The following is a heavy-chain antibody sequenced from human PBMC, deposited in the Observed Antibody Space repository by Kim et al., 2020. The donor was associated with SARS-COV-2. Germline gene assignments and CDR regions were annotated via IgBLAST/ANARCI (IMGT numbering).Heavy chain of an antibody. V-gene: IGHV3-15*01. J-gene: IGHJ4*02. Sequence: DYAAPVKGRFTISRDDSKNTLYLQMNSLKTEDTAVYYCTTEGGDYVFGHWGQGTLVTVSS. CDR3: TTEGGDYVFGH. D-gene: IGHD4-17*01.